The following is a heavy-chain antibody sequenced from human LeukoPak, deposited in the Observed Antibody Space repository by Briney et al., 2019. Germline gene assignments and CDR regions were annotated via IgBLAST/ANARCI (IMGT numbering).Heavy chain of an antibody. CDR1: GGSISSYY. J-gene: IGHJ4*02. CDR2: ISYSGST. Sequence: PSETLSLTCTVSGGSISSYYWSWIRQPPGKGLEWIGYISYSGSTNNNPSLKSRVTISIDTSKNEFSLKLSAVTAADTAVYYCARHGGGYDFDYWGLGTVVTVS. CDR3: ARHGGGYDFDY. V-gene: IGHV4-59*08. D-gene: IGHD5-12*01.